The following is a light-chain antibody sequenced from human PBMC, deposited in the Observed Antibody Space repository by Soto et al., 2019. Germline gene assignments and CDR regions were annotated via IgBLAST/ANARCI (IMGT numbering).Light chain of an antibody. CDR1: QSVRSS. Sequence: IVLTQSPGTLSLSPGDRATLSCRASQSVRSSLAWYHHKPGEAPRLLISDASIRAAGIPDGFSGSGSGTDFTLTITRLEPEDFALYYCQQYVVGSTLTFGRGTRLEIK. CDR3: QQYVVGSTLT. J-gene: IGKJ5*01. V-gene: IGKV3-20*01. CDR2: DAS.